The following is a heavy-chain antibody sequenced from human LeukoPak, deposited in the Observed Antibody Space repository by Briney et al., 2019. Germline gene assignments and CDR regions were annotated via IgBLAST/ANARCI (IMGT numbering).Heavy chain of an antibody. CDR3: AKDYYVNNSPSDC. V-gene: IGHV3-33*06. Sequence: GGSLRLSCAASGFSFSSYGMHWIRQAPGKGLEWVAVVGSDGNNKYYADSVKGRFTISRDNSKNTLFLQMNSLRAEDTAVYYCAKDYYVNNSPSDCWGQGTLVTVSS. J-gene: IGHJ4*02. CDR1: GFSFSSYG. D-gene: IGHD3-10*02. CDR2: VGSDGNNK.